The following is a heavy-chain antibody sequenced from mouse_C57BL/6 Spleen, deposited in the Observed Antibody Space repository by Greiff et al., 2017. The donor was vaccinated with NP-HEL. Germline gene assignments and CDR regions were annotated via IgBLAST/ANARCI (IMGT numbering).Heavy chain of an antibody. D-gene: IGHD1-1*01. Sequence: QVQLQQSGAELVKPGASVKLSCKASGYTFTEYTIHWVKQRSGQGLEWIGWFYPGSGSIKYNEKFQDKATLTADKSSSTVYMELSRLTSEDSAVYFCARHEAGSSLLYYAMDYWGQGTSVTVSS. CDR1: GYTFTEYT. CDR3: ARHEAGSSLLYYAMDY. V-gene: IGHV1-62-2*01. J-gene: IGHJ4*01. CDR2: FYPGSGSI.